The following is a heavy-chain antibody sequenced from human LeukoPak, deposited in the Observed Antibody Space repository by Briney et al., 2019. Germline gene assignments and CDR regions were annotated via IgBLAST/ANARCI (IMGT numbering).Heavy chain of an antibody. CDR3: ASLRTFRAYSGSYYVDY. CDR1: GYTFPSYF. Sequence: SVKVSCKASGYTFPSYFMHWVRQAPGQGLEWMGGIIPIFGTANYAQKFQGRVTITADEPTSTAYMELSSLRSEDTAVYYCASLRTFRAYSGSYYVDYWGQGTLVTVSS. D-gene: IGHD1-26*01. J-gene: IGHJ4*02. CDR2: IIPIFGTA. V-gene: IGHV1-69*13.